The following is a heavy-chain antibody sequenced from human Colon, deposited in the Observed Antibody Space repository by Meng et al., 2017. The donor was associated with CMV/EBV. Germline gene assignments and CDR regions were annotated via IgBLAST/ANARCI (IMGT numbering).Heavy chain of an antibody. Sequence: ASVKVSCKTSGYDFTGYYMHWVRQAPGQGLEWMGWVNPVSGDTNYAQRFQGRVTMTRDTSITTAYMELSRLTSDDTAVYYCARHNSYGSGSYYEHIYDYWGQGTLVTVSS. CDR2: VNPVSGDT. D-gene: IGHD3-10*01. CDR3: ARHNSYGSGSYYEHIYDY. V-gene: IGHV1-2*02. J-gene: IGHJ4*02. CDR1: GYDFTGYY.